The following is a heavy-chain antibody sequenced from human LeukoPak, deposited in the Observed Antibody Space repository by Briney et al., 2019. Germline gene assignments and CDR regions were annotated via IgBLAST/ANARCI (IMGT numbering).Heavy chain of an antibody. V-gene: IGHV5-51*01. CDR1: GYSFSSYW. Sequence: GESLNISCKGSGYSFSSYWIGWVRQMPGKGLEWMGIIYPGDSDTRYSPSFQGQVTISADKSISTAYLQWSSLKASDTALYFCARLSITNSLHLYYFDFWGQGTLVTVSS. CDR3: ARLSITNSLHLYYFDF. J-gene: IGHJ4*02. D-gene: IGHD1-20*01. CDR2: IYPGDSDT.